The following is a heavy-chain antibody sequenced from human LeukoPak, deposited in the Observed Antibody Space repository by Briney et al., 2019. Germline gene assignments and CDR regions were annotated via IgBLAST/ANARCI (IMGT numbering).Heavy chain of an antibody. Sequence: GRCLRLSCAASGFTFSTYSMNWLRLAPGKGLGWVSAISPDSNYKYYVDTVKGRFTISRDNAKSSLYLQMNSLRAEDTAVYYCVRGGYRGFDYEYWGQGTLVTVSS. J-gene: IGHJ4*02. V-gene: IGHV3-21*01. D-gene: IGHD5-12*01. CDR3: VRGGYRGFDYEY. CDR1: GFTFSTYS. CDR2: ISPDSNYK.